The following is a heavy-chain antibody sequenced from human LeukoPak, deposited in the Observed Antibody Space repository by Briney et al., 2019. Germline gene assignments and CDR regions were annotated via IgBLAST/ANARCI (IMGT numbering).Heavy chain of an antibody. Sequence: TPSQTLSLTCTVSGGSISSGDYYWSWIRQPPGKGLEWIGYIYYSGSTYYNPSLKSRVTISVDTSKNQFSLKPSSVTAADTAVYYCARDSGSGSGIDYWGQGTLVTVSS. CDR3: ARDSGSGSGIDY. CDR2: IYYSGST. D-gene: IGHD3-10*01. J-gene: IGHJ4*02. CDR1: GGSISSGDYY. V-gene: IGHV4-30-4*01.